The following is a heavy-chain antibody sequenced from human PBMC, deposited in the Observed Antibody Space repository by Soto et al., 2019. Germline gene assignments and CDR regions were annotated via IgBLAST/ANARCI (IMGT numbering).Heavy chain of an antibody. CDR2: ISSSSSTI. J-gene: IGHJ4*02. Sequence: EVQLVESGGGLVQPGGSLRLSCAASGFTFSSYSMNWVRQAPGKGLEWVSYISSSSSTIYYADSVKGRFTISRDNAKNSLYLQMNSLRDEETAVYYCARGPTGLRPVTTFDYWGQGTLVTVSS. CDR1: GFTFSSYS. CDR3: ARGPTGLRPVTTFDY. V-gene: IGHV3-48*02. D-gene: IGHD4-17*01.